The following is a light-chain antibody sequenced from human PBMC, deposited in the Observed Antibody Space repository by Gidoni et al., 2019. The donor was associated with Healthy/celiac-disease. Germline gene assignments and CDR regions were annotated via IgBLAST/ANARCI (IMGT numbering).Light chain of an antibody. CDR2: GAS. CDR1: QSVSSSY. Sequence: IVLTQSPGTLSLSPGERATLSCRASQSVSSSYLAWYQQKPGQAPRLLLDGASSRATGIPDRFSGSGSGTDFTLTISRLEPEDFAVYYCQQYGSSPRYTFGQGTKLEIK. V-gene: IGKV3-20*01. J-gene: IGKJ2*01. CDR3: QQYGSSPRYT.